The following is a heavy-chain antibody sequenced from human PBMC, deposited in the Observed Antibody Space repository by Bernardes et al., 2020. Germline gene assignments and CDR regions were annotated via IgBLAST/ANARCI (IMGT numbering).Heavy chain of an antibody. Sequence: SETLSLTRAVYGGSFSGYYWSWIRQPPGKGLEWIGEINHSGSTNYNPSLKSRVTISVDTSKNQFSLKLSSVTAADTAVYYCATAAGIVGATTRSEYFQHWGQGTLVTVSS. CDR1: GGSFSGYY. D-gene: IGHD1-26*01. J-gene: IGHJ1*01. CDR2: INHSGST. V-gene: IGHV4-34*01. CDR3: ATAAGIVGATTRSEYFQH.